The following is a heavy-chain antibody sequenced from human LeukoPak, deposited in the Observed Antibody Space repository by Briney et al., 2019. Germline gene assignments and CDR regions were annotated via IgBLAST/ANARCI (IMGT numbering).Heavy chain of an antibody. CDR2: INHSGST. D-gene: IGHD5-18*01. CDR1: GGSFSGYY. CDR3: ARGNSYGVDY. Sequence: SETLSLTCAVYGGSFSGYYWSWIRQPPGKGLEWIGGINHSGSTNYNPSLKSRVTISVDTSKNQFSLKLSSVTAADTAVYYCARGNSYGVDYWGQGTLVTVSS. V-gene: IGHV4-34*01. J-gene: IGHJ4*02.